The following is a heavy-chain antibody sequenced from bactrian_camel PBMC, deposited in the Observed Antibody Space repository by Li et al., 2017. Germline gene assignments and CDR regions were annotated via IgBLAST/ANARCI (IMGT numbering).Heavy chain of an antibody. V-gene: IGHV3S28*01. D-gene: IGHD2*01. CDR2: ITTGGGSI. J-gene: IGHJ7*01. Sequence: QLVESGGSLVQPGGSLRLSCVASRFTFSNYYMSWVRQAPGKGLEWVSRITTGGGSIYYADSVKGRFTISRDNAKSTLYLQMNSLKTEDTAMYYCAAETGGDDCGNFYRAIYSGLKFRGKGTQVTVS. CDR1: RFTFSNYY.